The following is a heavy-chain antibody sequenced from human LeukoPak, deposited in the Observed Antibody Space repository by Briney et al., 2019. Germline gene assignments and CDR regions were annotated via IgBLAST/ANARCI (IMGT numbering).Heavy chain of an antibody. Sequence: LSLTCAVYGGSFSGYYWSWLRQPPGKGLEWVAFIWYDGSSKYYADSVKGRFTISRDNSKNTLYLQVNSLRAEDTAVYYCAKDGDTAMVFDYWGQGTLVTVSS. CDR2: IWYDGSSK. CDR3: AKDGDTAMVFDY. D-gene: IGHD5-18*01. CDR1: GGSFSGYY. J-gene: IGHJ4*02. V-gene: IGHV3-33*06.